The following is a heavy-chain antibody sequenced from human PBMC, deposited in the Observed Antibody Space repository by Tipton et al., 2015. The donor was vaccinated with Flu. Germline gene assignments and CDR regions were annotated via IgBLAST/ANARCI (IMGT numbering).Heavy chain of an antibody. CDR1: GYSISSGYY. CDR2: IYHSGST. Sequence: TLSLTCTVSGYSISSGYYWGWIRQPPGKGLEWIGSIYHSGSTYYNPSLKSRVTISVDTSKNQFSLKLSSVTAADTAVYYCAKGRFDYWGQGTLVTVSS. J-gene: IGHJ4*02. V-gene: IGHV4-38-2*02. CDR3: AKGRFDY.